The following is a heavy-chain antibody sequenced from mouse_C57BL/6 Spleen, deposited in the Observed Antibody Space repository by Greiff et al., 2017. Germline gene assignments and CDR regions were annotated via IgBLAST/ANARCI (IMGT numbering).Heavy chain of an antibody. CDR2: ISDGGSYT. CDR1: GFTFSSYA. V-gene: IGHV5-4*03. D-gene: IGHD1-1*01. Sequence: EVKLMESGGGLVKPGGSLKLSCAASGFTFSSYAMSWVRQTPEKRLGWVATISDGGSYTYYPDNVKGRFTISRDKAKNNQYLQMSHLKSEDTAMYYCAGATTVVMDYWGQGTTLTVSS. CDR3: AGATTVVMDY. J-gene: IGHJ2*01.